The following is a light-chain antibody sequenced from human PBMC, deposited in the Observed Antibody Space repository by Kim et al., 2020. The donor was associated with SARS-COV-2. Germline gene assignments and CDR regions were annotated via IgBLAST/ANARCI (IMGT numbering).Light chain of an antibody. J-gene: IGKJ5*01. V-gene: IGKV3-20*01. Sequence: SPGERAPLSCRASQSINSRYLTWYQQKSGQAPRLLIYGASSRATYIPDRFSGSGSGTDFTLTISTLEPEDSAVYYCQQYGSSPFTFGQGTRLDIK. CDR2: GAS. CDR3: QQYGSSPFT. CDR1: QSINSRY.